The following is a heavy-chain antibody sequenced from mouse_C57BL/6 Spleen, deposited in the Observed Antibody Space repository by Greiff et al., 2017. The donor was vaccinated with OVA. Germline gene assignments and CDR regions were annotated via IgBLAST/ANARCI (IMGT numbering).Heavy chain of an antibody. CDR1: GFSFNTYA. D-gene: IGHD1-1*01. J-gene: IGHJ3*01. CDR2: IRSKSNNYAT. Sequence: DVMLVESGGGLVQPKGSLKLSCAASGFSFNTYAMNWVRQAPGKGLEWVARIRSKSNNYATYYADSVKDRFTISRDDSESMLYLQMNNLKTEDTAMYYCVRHELLRSFAYWGQGTLVTVSA. CDR3: VRHELLRSFAY. V-gene: IGHV10-1*01.